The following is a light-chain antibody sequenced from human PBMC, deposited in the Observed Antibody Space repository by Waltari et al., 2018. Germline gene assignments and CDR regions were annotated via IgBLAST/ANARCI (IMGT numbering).Light chain of an antibody. CDR1: TSDVGGYNY. V-gene: IGLV2-14*03. CDR3: SSYTSSTTLV. Sequence: QSALTQPASVSGSPVQSITISCTGTTSDVGGYNYVSWYQQHPGKAPKPMIYDVSNWPSGVSNRFSGSKSGNTASLTISGLQAEDEADYYCSSYTSSTTLVFGTGTKVTVL. CDR2: DVS. J-gene: IGLJ1*01.